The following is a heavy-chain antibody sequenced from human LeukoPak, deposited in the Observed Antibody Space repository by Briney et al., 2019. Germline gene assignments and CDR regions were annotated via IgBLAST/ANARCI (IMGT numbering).Heavy chain of an antibody. Sequence: GESLKISCKGSGYSFTSYWIGWVRQMPGKGLEWMGIIYPGDSETRYSPSFQGQVTISADKSIGTAYLQWSSLKASDTAMYYCARRRGDDYVWGSYGEIDYWGQGTLVTVSS. CDR3: ARRRGDDYVWGSYGEIDY. CDR1: GYSFTSYW. J-gene: IGHJ4*02. CDR2: IYPGDSET. V-gene: IGHV5-51*01. D-gene: IGHD3-16*01.